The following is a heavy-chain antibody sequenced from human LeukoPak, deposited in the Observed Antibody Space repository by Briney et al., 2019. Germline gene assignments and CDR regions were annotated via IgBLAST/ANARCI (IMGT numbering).Heavy chain of an antibody. V-gene: IGHV1-3*01. CDR1: GYTFTNYA. J-gene: IGHJ6*02. CDR2: INPGNGDT. D-gene: IGHD2-15*01. CDR3: ARGRWHCRVNCYSVYYYALDV. Sequence: GASVKVSCKGSGYTFTNYAVHWVRQAPGQRLEWLGWINPGNGDTKYSQNFQGRVTVTSDTSAATAYVELNSLTSEDTAVYYCARGRWHCRVNCYSVYYYALDVWGQGTTVTVSS.